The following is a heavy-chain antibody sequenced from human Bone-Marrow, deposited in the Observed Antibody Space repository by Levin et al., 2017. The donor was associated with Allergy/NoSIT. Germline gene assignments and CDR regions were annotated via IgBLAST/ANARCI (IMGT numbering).Heavy chain of an antibody. CDR1: GFTFSTYA. J-gene: IGHJ6*02. D-gene: IGHD6-13*01. Sequence: GGSLRLSCAGSGFTFSTYAIHWVRQAPLKGLEWVAFISYDGSTQHYADSVKGRFTISRDNSKNTLYLQMSSLRLEDTAMYYCARDLGGRRSWGGYYYYGRDVWGQGTTVTVSS. CDR2: ISYDGSTQ. V-gene: IGHV3-30-3*01. CDR3: ARDLGGRRSWGGYYYYGRDV.